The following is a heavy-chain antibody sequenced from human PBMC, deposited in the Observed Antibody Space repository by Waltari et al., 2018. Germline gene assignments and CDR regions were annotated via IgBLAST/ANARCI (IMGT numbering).Heavy chain of an antibody. V-gene: IGHV3-43*01. J-gene: IGHJ4*02. CDR2: ISWDGGSK. D-gene: IGHD2-15*01. Sequence: EVQLVESGGFVVQPGGSLRLSCAASGFTFDDYTMHWVRQAPGKGLEWVSLISWDGGSKYYADSVKGRFTISRDNSKNSLYLQMNSLRTEDTALYYCAKDRRGYSSGYLYFDYWGQGTLVTVSS. CDR1: GFTFDDYT. CDR3: AKDRRGYSSGYLYFDY.